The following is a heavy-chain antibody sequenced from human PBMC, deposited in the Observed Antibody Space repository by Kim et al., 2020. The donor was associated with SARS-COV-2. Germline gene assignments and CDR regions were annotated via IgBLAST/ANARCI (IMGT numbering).Heavy chain of an antibody. V-gene: IGHV3-74*01. Sequence: GGSLRLSCAASGFTFSSYWMHWVRQAPGKGLVWVSRINSDGSSTSYADSVKGRFTISRDNAKNTLYLQMNSLRAEDTAVYYCARSAGDGYNLGAFDIWGQGTMVTVSS. D-gene: IGHD5-12*01. CDR1: GFTFSSYW. CDR3: ARSAGDGYNLGAFDI. J-gene: IGHJ3*02. CDR2: INSDGSST.